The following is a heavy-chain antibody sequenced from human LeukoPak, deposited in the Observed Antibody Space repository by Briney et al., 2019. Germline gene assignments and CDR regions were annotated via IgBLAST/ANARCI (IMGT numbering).Heavy chain of an antibody. CDR3: AYGLARLPNWFDP. CDR2: ISSGSSYI. V-gene: IGHV3-21*01. CDR1: GFTFSSHS. J-gene: IGHJ5*02. D-gene: IGHD2-21*02. Sequence: GGSLRLSCAASGFTFSSHSMNWVRQAPGKGLEWASSISSGSSYIYYADSVKGRFTISRDNAKNSLYLQMNSLRAEDTAVYYCAYGLARLPNWFDPWGQGTLVTVSS.